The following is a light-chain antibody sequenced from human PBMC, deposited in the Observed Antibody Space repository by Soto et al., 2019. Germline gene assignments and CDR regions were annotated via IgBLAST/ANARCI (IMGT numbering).Light chain of an antibody. Sequence: QSVLNQPASVSGSPGQSITISCTGTSSDVGGYNSVSWYQQHPGKAPKLMIYDVTNRPTGVSNRFSGSKSGNTASLTISGLQAEDEADDYGSSDTDTPTLEDFGTGASVPV. V-gene: IGLV2-14*01. CDR3: SSDTDTPTLED. J-gene: IGLJ1*01. CDR2: DVT. CDR1: SSDVGGYNS.